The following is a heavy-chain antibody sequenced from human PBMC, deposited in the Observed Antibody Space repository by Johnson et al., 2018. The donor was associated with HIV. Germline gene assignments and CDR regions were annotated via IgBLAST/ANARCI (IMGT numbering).Heavy chain of an antibody. CDR2: IYSGGST. V-gene: IGHV3-66*01. CDR1: GFTVSSNY. D-gene: IGHD3-22*01. J-gene: IGHJ3*02. Sequence: VLLVESGGGLVQPGGSLRVSCAASGFTVSSNYMSWVRQAPGKGLEWVSVIYSGGSTYYADSVKGRFPISRDNSNNTLYLQMNSLRAEDTAVYYCARGPRVESAYYNDAFDIWGQGTMVTVSS. CDR3: ARGPRVESAYYNDAFDI.